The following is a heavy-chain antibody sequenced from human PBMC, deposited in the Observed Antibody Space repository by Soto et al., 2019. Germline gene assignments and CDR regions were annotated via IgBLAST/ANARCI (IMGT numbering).Heavy chain of an antibody. J-gene: IGHJ5*02. CDR2: MYHSGST. D-gene: IGHD3-3*01. V-gene: IGHV4-30-2*01. CDR3: ARDLLEWFDP. Sequence: SETLSLTCAVSGGSINSGGYSWSWIRQPPGKGLEWIGYMYHSGSTYYNPSLKSRVTISVDTSKNQFSLKLSSVTAADTAVYYCARDLLEWFDPWGQGTLVTVSS. CDR1: GGSINSGGYS.